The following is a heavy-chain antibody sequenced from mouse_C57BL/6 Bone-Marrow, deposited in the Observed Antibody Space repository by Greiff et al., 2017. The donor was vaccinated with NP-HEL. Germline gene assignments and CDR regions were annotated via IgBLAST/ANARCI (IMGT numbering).Heavy chain of an antibody. CDR2: ISDGGSYT. CDR3: ARGSGTVDY. D-gene: IGHD4-1*01. V-gene: IGHV5-4*03. CDR1: GFTFSSYA. J-gene: IGHJ2*01. Sequence: EVKVVESGGGLVKPGGSLKLSCAASGFTFSSYAMSWVRQTPEKRLEWVATISDGGSYTYYPDNVKGRFTISRDNAKNNLYLQMSHLKSEDTAMYYCARGSGTVDYWGQGTTLTVSS.